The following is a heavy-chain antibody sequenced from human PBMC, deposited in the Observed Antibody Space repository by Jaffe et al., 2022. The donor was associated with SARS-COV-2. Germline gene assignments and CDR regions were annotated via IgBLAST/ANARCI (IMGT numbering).Heavy chain of an antibody. D-gene: IGHD3-10*01. J-gene: IGHJ4*02. CDR2: ISGSSSKI. CDR1: GFLFGSFT. V-gene: IGHV3-21*01. Sequence: EVQVEESGGGLVKPGGSLRLSCAASGFLFGSFTMNWVRQAPGRGLEWVSSISGSSSKIYYADSVKGRFTISRDNGKNALYLQMDSLRDEDTAVYFCARVQPYYYGSGDSWGQGTLVTVSS. CDR3: ARVQPYYYGSGDS.